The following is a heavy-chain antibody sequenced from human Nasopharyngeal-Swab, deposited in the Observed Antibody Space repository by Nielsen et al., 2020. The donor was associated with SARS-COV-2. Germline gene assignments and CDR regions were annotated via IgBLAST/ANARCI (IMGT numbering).Heavy chain of an antibody. D-gene: IGHD3-22*01. CDR3: ARYYYDSSGYPNFDY. V-gene: IGHV4-59*08. Sequence: SETLSLTCTVSGGSISSYYWSWIRQSPGKGLEWIGYIYYSGSTNYNPSLKSRVTISVDTSKNQFSLKLSSVTAADTAVYYCARYYYDSSGYPNFDYWGQGTLVTVSS. CDR2: IYYSGST. CDR1: GGSISSYY. J-gene: IGHJ4*02.